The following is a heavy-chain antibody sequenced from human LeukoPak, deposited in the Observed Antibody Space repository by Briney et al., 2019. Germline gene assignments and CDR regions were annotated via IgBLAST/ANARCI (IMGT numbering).Heavy chain of an antibody. V-gene: IGHV4-59*01. CDR2: IYYSGST. J-gene: IGHJ6*02. Sequence: SETLSLTCNISGDSISYYYWSWIRQPPGKGLEWIGYIYYSGSTDYNPSLKSRVSISVDTSKNQFSLKLNSVTPADAAVYYCARDGRISPYSGMDVWGQGTTVTVSS. CDR1: GDSISYYY. CDR3: ARDGRISPYSGMDV. D-gene: IGHD1-26*01.